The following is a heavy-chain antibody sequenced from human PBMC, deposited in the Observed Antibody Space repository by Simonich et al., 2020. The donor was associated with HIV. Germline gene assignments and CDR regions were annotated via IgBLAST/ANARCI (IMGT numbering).Heavy chain of an antibody. J-gene: IGHJ4*02. CDR2: INQSGST. Sequence: QVQLQQWGAGLLKPSETLSLTCAVYIGPFSAYYWSWIRQPPGKGLGWNGEINQSGSTTYNSSLKSRVTISVDTSKNQFSLKLSSMTAADTAVYYCTRRSGYDFDYWGQGTLVTVSS. D-gene: IGHD5-12*01. CDR1: IGPFSAYY. V-gene: IGHV4-34*01. CDR3: TRRSGYDFDY.